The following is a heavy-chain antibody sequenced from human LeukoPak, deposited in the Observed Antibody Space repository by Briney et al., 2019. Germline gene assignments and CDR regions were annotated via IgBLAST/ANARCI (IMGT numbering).Heavy chain of an antibody. CDR3: ARESGDCSSTSCYGVLSAFDY. V-gene: IGHV1-69*04. D-gene: IGHD2-2*01. Sequence: ASVKVSCKGSGGTFSSYAISWVLQAPGQGLEWMGRIIPILGIANYAQKFQGRVTITADKSTSTAYMELSSLRSEDTAVYYCARESGDCSSTSCYGVLSAFDYWGQGTLVTVSS. CDR1: GGTFSSYA. J-gene: IGHJ4*02. CDR2: IIPILGIA.